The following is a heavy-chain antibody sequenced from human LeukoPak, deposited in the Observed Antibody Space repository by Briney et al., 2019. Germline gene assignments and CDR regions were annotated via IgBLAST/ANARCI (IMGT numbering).Heavy chain of an antibody. D-gene: IGHD2-15*01. CDR3: ARGDCSGGSCYLDY. CDR1: GYTFTGYY. CDR2: INPNSGGT. V-gene: IGHV1-2*02. Sequence: GASVKVSCKASGYTFTGYYMHWVRQAPGQGLEWMGWINPNSGGTNYARKFQGRVTMTRDTSISTAYMELSRLRSDDTAVYYCARGDCSGGSCYLDYWGQGTLVAVSS. J-gene: IGHJ4*02.